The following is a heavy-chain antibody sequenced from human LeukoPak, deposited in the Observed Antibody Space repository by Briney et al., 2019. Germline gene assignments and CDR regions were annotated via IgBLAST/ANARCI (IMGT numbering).Heavy chain of an antibody. V-gene: IGHV3-74*01. J-gene: IGHJ5*02. Sequence: GGSLRLSCAASGFTFSSCWMHWVRQAPGKGLVWVSRINSDGSSTSYADSVKGRFTISRDNAKNTLYLQMNSLRAEDTAVYYCARVSWYRWFDPWGQGTLVTVSS. CDR2: INSDGSST. CDR1: GFTFSSCW. CDR3: ARVSWYRWFDP. D-gene: IGHD1-26*01.